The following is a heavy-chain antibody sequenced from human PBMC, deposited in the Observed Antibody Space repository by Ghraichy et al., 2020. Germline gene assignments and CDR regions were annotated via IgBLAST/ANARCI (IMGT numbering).Heavy chain of an antibody. V-gene: IGHV4-59*01. CDR3: VRDRGGWYSALGYGMDV. D-gene: IGHD6-19*01. J-gene: IGHJ6*02. CDR1: GGSIRSDY. CDR2: ISNSGST. Sequence: SETLSLTCTVSGGSIRSDYWSWIRQPPGKGLEWIGYISNSGSTTYNPSLKSRVTISLDTSKNQVSLKMRYVTAADTAVYYCVRDRGGWYSALGYGMDVWGQGTTVTVSS.